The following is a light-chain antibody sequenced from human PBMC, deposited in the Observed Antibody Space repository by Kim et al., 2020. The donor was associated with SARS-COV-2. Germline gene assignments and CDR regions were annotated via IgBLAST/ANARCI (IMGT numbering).Light chain of an antibody. V-gene: IGLV3-1*01. CDR3: QAWDSSTVV. CDR2: QDS. CDR1: KLGDKY. Sequence: YELTQPPSVSVSPGQTASITCSGEKLGDKYACWYQQKPGQSPVLVIYQDSKRPSGIPERFSGSNSGNTATLTISGTQAMDEADYYCQAWDSSTVVFGGGTQLTVL. J-gene: IGLJ2*01.